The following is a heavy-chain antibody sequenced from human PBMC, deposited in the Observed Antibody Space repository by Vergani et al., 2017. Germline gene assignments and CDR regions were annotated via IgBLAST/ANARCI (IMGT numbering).Heavy chain of an antibody. J-gene: IGHJ4*02. Sequence: QVQLVQSGAEVKKPGASVKVSCKASGYTFTSYGISWVRQAPGQGLEWMGWISAYNGNTNYAQKLQGRVTMTTDTSTSTDYMELRSLRSDDTAVYYCARDTTDFGLWLAPFDYWGQGTLVTVSS. V-gene: IGHV1-18*01. CDR1: GYTFTSYG. CDR2: ISAYNGNT. D-gene: IGHD5-18*01. CDR3: ARDTTDFGLWLAPFDY.